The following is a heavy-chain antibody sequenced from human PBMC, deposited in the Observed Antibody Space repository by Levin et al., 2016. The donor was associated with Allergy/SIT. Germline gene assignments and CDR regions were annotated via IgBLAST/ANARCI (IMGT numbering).Heavy chain of an antibody. CDR2: ITSSSSSI. Sequence: GESLKISCAASGFKFSSYSMNWVRQAPGKGLEWVSYITSSSSSIYYADSVKGRFTTSRDNAKNLVYLQMSSLRAEDTAVYYCSDGSISGVNYWGQGTLVTVSS. V-gene: IGHV3-48*01. CDR1: GFKFSSYS. CDR3: SDGSISGVNY. J-gene: IGHJ4*02. D-gene: IGHD3-10*01.